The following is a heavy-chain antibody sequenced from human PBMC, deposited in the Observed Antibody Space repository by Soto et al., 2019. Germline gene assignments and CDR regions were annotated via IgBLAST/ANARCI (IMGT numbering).Heavy chain of an antibody. J-gene: IGHJ4*02. CDR2: IYYSGST. V-gene: IGHV4-59*01. CDR1: GGSISSYY. D-gene: IGHD4-17*01. Sequence: SETLSLTCTVSGGSISSYYWSWIRQPPGKGLEWIGYIYYSGSTNYNPSLKSRVTISVDTSKNQFSLKLSSVTAADTAVYYCARVFPGGDYGNDYWGQGTLVTVSS. CDR3: ARVFPGGDYGNDY.